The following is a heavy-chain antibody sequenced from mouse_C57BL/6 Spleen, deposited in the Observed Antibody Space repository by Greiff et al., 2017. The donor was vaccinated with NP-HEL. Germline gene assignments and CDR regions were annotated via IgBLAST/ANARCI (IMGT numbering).Heavy chain of an antibody. CDR3: ARYPQYGRVSAMDD. CDR1: GYTFTDYN. CDR2: INPNNGGT. Sequence: VQLKQSGPELVKPGASVKMSCKASGYTFTDYNMHWVKQSHGKSLEWIGYINPNNGGTSYNQKFKGKATLTVNKSSSTAYMELRRLTSEDSAVYYCARYPQYGRVSAMDDWGQGTSVTVSS. J-gene: IGHJ4*01. D-gene: IGHD1-1*01. V-gene: IGHV1-22*01.